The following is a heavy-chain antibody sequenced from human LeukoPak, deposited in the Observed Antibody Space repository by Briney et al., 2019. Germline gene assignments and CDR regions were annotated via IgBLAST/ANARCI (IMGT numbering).Heavy chain of an antibody. Sequence: KPXETLXXXCTVSGGSISSYYWSWIRQPPGKGLEWIGYIYYSGSTNYNPSLKSRVTISVDTSKNQFSLKLSSVTAADTAVYYCAXXVXXYXRGXSCYYYSYYMDVWGKGTTVTVSS. CDR3: AXXVXXYXRGXSCYYYSYYMDV. V-gene: IGHV4-59*01. D-gene: IGHD2-15*01. CDR2: IYYSGST. J-gene: IGHJ6*03. CDR1: GGSISSYY.